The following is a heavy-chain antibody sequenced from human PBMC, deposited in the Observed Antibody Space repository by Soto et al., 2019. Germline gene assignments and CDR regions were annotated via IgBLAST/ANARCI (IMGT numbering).Heavy chain of an antibody. CDR3: ARISVASRYMDV. Sequence: PSETLSLTCTVSGGSIGSGGYYWSWIRQHPGKGLEWIGYIYYSGSTYYNPSLKSRVTISVDTSKNQISLKLSSVTAADTAVYYCARISVASRYMDVWGKGTTVTVSS. CDR2: IYYSGST. V-gene: IGHV4-31*03. CDR1: GGSIGSGGYY. J-gene: IGHJ6*03. D-gene: IGHD5-12*01.